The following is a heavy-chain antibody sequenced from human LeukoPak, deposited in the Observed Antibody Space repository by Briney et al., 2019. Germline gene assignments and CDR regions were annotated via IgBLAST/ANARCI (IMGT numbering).Heavy chain of an antibody. CDR3: ARGTRFFRFSAFDI. J-gene: IGHJ3*02. V-gene: IGHV4-38-2*02. CDR1: GYSISSGYY. CDR2: IYHSGST. Sequence: SETLSLTCTVSGYSISSGYYWGWIRQPPGKGLEWIGSIYHSGSTNYNPSLKSRVTISVDTSKNQFSLKLSSVTAADTAVYYCARGTRFFRFSAFDIWGQGTMVTVSS. D-gene: IGHD2-2*01.